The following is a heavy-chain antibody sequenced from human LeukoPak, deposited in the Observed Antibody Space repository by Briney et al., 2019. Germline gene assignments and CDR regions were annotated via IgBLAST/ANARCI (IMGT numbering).Heavy chain of an antibody. V-gene: IGHV1-8*01. CDR1: GYTFTSYD. CDR3: ARRYKNVVVPGYYMDV. D-gene: IGHD2/OR15-2a*01. J-gene: IGHJ6*03. Sequence: ASVMVSCKASGYTFTSYDINWVRQATGQGPEWMGWMNPNSGNTGYAQKFQGRVTMTRNTSISTAYMELSSLTSEDTAVYYCARRYKNVVVPGYYMDVWAKGPLSPSP. CDR2: MNPNSGNT.